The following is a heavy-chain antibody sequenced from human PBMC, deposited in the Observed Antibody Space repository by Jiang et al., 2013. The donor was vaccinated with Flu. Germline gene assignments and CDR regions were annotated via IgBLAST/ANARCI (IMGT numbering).Heavy chain of an antibody. Sequence: ALIFWDDDNRYRPSLKSRLTITKDTSKNQVVLTMTNMDPVDTATYYCAHRRYASSSSAYFDYWGQGTLVTVSS. CDR2: IFWDDDN. D-gene: IGHD6-6*01. V-gene: IGHV2-5*02. CDR3: AHRRYASSSSAYFDY. J-gene: IGHJ4*02.